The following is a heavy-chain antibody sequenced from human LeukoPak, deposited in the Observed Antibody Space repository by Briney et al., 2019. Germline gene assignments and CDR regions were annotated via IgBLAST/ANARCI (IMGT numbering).Heavy chain of an antibody. Sequence: GGSLRLSCAASGFTFSNAWMSWVRQAPGKGLEWVGRIKSKTDGGTTDYAAPVKGRFTISRDDSKNTLYLQMNSLKTEDTAVYYCTTGKWDPPGDAFDIWGQGTMVTVSS. J-gene: IGHJ3*02. CDR2: IKSKTDGGTT. D-gene: IGHD1-26*01. CDR1: GFTFSNAW. V-gene: IGHV3-15*01. CDR3: TTGKWDPPGDAFDI.